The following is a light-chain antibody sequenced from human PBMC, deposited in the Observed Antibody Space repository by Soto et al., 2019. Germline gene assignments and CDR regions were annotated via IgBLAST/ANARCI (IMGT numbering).Light chain of an antibody. CDR2: ATS. Sequence: EIVLTQSPGTLSLSPGETATLSCRASQTVNSDYLAWFQQRPGQAPRLLIFATSRRATDIPARFSGSGSATDFTLTISSLEPEDFAVYYCQQRSSWITFGQGTRLEIK. V-gene: IGKV3D-20*02. CDR3: QQRSSWIT. CDR1: QTVNSDY. J-gene: IGKJ5*01.